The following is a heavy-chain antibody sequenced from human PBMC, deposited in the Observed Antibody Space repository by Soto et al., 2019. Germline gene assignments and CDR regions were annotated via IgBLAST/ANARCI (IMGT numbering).Heavy chain of an antibody. J-gene: IGHJ5*02. CDR2: IYHSGST. Sequence: QVQLQESGPGLVKPSGTLSLTCAVSGGSISSSNWWSWVRQPPGKGLEGIREIYHSGSTNYNPSLKTTLTIAVDKSEAQFSLTLSSVTAADPAVYYCARGLDPWGQGTLVTVSS. V-gene: IGHV4-4*02. CDR3: ARGLDP. CDR1: GGSISSSNW.